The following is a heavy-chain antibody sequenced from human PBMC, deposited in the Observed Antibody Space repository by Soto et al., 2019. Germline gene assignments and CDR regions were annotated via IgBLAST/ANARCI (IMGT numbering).Heavy chain of an antibody. CDR1: GYTFTSYD. CDR3: ARGRIYYYYYYGMDV. Sequence: QVQLVQSGAEVKKPGASVKVSCKASGYTFTSYDINWVRQATGQGLQWMGWMNPNSGNTGYAQKFQGRVTMTRNTSISTAYTELSSLRSEDTAVYYCARGRIYYYYYYGMDVWGQGTTVTVSS. V-gene: IGHV1-8*01. J-gene: IGHJ6*02. CDR2: MNPNSGNT.